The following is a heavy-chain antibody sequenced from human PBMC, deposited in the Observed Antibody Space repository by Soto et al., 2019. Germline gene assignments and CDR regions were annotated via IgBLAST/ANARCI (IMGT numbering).Heavy chain of an antibody. V-gene: IGHV1-69*01. J-gene: IGHJ4*02. Sequence: QVQLVQSGAEVKKPGSSVKVSCKAIGGAISSYAISWVRQAPGQGLEWMGGIIPVSGTTTYAQKFQARVTITEDESTTIAYMELSSLRSEDTAVYYCARGPAVDVGPTYFDYWGQGTPVTVSP. CDR3: ARGPAVDVGPTYFDY. CDR2: IIPVSGTT. D-gene: IGHD1-26*01. CDR1: GGAISSYA.